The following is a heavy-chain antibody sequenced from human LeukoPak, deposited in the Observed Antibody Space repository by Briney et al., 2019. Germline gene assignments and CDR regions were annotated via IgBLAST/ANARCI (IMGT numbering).Heavy chain of an antibody. V-gene: IGHV4-34*01. D-gene: IGHD6-6*01. CDR2: INHSGST. Sequence: SETLSLTCAVYGGSFSGCYWSWIRQPPGKGLEWIGEINHSGSTNYNPSLKSRVTISVDTSKNQFSLKLSSVTAADTAVYYCARGVWDSSSSGGFDYWGQGTLVTVSS. CDR3: ARGVWDSSSSGGFDY. J-gene: IGHJ4*02. CDR1: GGSFSGCY.